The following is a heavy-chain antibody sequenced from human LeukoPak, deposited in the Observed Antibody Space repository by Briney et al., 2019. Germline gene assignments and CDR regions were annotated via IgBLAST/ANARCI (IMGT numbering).Heavy chain of an antibody. Sequence: PGGSLRLSCIASGLNFRTSWMSWVRQSPGKGLEFLANIKYDGSAKNYADSVKGRFTISRDNPKNSLYLQMDSLRAEDTAVYYCARDPDSSSFDYWGQGALVTVSS. CDR1: GLNFRTSW. D-gene: IGHD6-13*01. CDR3: ARDPDSSSFDY. CDR2: IKYDGSAK. J-gene: IGHJ4*02. V-gene: IGHV3-7*01.